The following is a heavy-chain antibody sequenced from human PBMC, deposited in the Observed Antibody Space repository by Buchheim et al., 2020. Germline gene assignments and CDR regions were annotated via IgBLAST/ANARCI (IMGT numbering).Heavy chain of an antibody. D-gene: IGHD3-16*02. V-gene: IGHV1-69*04. CDR3: ARGNNDYVWGSYRFYYFDY. CDR1: GGTFSSYA. J-gene: IGHJ4*02. CDR2: IIPILGIA. Sequence: QVQLVQSGAEVKKPGSSVKVSCKASGGTFSSYAISWVRQAPGQGLEWMGRIIPILGIANYAQKFQGRVTITADKSTSTADMELSSLRSEDTAVYYCARGNNDYVWGSYRFYYFDYWGQGTL.